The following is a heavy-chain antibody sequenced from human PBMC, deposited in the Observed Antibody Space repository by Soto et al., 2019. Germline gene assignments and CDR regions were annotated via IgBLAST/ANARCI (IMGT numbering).Heavy chain of an antibody. CDR2: ISGDASST. V-gene: IGHV3-74*01. Sequence: EVKVVESGGGLVQPGGSLRLSCAASGFTSSDNWMHWVRQPPGKGPVWVSRISGDASSTSYADSVKGRFTISRDSAKNTVYLQMDSLRVEDTAVYYCTRGGTRTTYWGLFDSWGQGTLVTVSS. J-gene: IGHJ4*02. D-gene: IGHD7-27*01. CDR1: GFTSSDNW. CDR3: TRGGTRTTYWGLFDS.